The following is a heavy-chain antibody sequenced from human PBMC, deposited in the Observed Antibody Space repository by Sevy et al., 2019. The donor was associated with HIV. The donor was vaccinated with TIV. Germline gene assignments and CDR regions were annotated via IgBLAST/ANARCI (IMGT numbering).Heavy chain of an antibody. CDR3: VRDRFYGGDSVTFAGDF. CDR1: GYTFNSFY. J-gene: IGHJ4*02. V-gene: IGHV1-2*02. Sequence: ASVKVSCKASGYTFNSFYIHWVRQAPGQGLEWMGWINPYSGGTHYAQKFQGRVTLTRDTSISVAYMDLTSLRSNDTAVYHCVRDRFYGGDSVTFAGDFWGQGTLVTVSS. CDR2: INPYSGGT. D-gene: IGHD2-21*02.